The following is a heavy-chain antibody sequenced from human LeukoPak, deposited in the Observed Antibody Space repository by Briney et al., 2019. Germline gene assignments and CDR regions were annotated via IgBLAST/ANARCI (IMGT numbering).Heavy chain of an antibody. V-gene: IGHV3-23*01. CDR3: AKGGPYDSSGQALFDY. Sequence: GSLRLSCAASGFTFNSYAMSWVRQAPGKGLEWVSAISGSGGSTYYADSVKGRFTISRDNSKNTLYLQMNSLRAEDTAVYYCAKGGPYDSSGQALFDYWGQGTLVTVSS. D-gene: IGHD3-22*01. CDR1: GFTFNSYA. CDR2: ISGSGGST. J-gene: IGHJ4*02.